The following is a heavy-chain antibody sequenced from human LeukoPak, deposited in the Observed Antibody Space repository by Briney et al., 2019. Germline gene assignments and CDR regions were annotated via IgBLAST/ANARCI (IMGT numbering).Heavy chain of an antibody. CDR3: ARPGIWAFDY. CDR1: GGSFSGYY. CDR2: INHSGST. J-gene: IGHJ4*02. V-gene: IGHV4-34*01. Sequence: SETLSLTCAVYGGSFSGYYWSWIRQPPGKGLEWIGEINHSGSTNYNPSLKSRVTISVDTSKNQFSLKLSSVTAADTAVYYCARPGIWAFDYWGQGTLVTVSS. D-gene: IGHD2-15*01.